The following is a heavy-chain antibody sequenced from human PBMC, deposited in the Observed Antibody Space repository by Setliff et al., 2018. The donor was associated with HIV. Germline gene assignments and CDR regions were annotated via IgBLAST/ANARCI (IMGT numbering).Heavy chain of an antibody. CDR3: AREAYSYGYVLPATRFGYYFDS. J-gene: IGHJ4*02. Sequence: VASVKVSCKASGGTFSNYPITWVRQAPGQGLEWMGRIIPIFDTGDYAQKFQGRVTISADRSTSTAYMELSSLRSEDTALYYCAREAYSYGYVLPATRFGYYFDSWGQGTLVTVSS. CDR1: GGTFSNYP. CDR2: IIPIFDTG. V-gene: IGHV1-69*06. D-gene: IGHD5-18*01.